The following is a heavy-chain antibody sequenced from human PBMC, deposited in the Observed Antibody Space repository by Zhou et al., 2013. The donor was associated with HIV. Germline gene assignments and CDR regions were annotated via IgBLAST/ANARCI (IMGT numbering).Heavy chain of an antibody. CDR2: TIPIFQTP. Sequence: QVQLVQSGAEVKRPGSSVKVSCKSSGYDFNRHNVNWVRQAPGQGLEWLGGTIPIFQTPKYAQNFEDRLTITRDDSSSISYMELSSLTSEDTATYYCVRIACSGGSCYSDYWGQGTLVTV. CDR3: VRIACSGGSCYSDY. V-gene: IGHV1-69*05. J-gene: IGHJ4*02. D-gene: IGHD2-15*01. CDR1: GYDFNRHN.